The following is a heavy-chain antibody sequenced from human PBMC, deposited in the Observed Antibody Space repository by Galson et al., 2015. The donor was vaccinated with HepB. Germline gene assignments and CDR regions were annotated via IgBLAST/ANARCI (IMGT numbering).Heavy chain of an antibody. CDR3: TRGRVTGTVGWYFDL. J-gene: IGHJ2*01. D-gene: IGHD6-19*01. CDR1: GYTFTNYY. CDR2: INPNTGGT. Sequence: SVKVSCKASGYTFTNYYIHWVRQTPGQGLEWVGRINPNTGGTNFAQNFQGRVTTTRDASISTAYMELSRLTTDDTAVYYCTRGRVTGTVGWYFDLWGRGTLVTVSS. V-gene: IGHV1-2*06.